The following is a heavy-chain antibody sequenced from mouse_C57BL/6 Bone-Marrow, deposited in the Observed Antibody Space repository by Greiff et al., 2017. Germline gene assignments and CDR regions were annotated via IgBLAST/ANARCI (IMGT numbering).Heavy chain of an antibody. Sequence: EVQRVESGGELVKPGGSLKISCAASGFTFSSYGMSWVRQTPDKRLEWVATISSGGSYTYYTDSVKGRFTISRDNAKNTRYLQMSSLKSEDTAMYYCERQGNYAMDYWGQGTSVTVSS. J-gene: IGHJ4*01. CDR2: ISSGGSYT. V-gene: IGHV5-6*01. CDR1: GFTFSSYG. CDR3: ERQGNYAMDY.